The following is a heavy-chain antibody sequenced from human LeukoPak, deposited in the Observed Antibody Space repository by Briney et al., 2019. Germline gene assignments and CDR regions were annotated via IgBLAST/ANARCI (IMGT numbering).Heavy chain of an antibody. J-gene: IGHJ4*02. CDR2: ISYDGSNK. D-gene: IGHD2-2*01. V-gene: IGHV3-30-3*01. CDR3: AREYCSSTSCPKFFDY. Sequence: GGSLRLSCAASGFTFSSYAMHWVRQAPGKGLEWAAVISYDGSNKYYADSVKGRFTISRDNAKNSLYLQMNSLRAEDAAVYYCAREYCSSTSCPKFFDYWGQGILVTVSS. CDR1: GFTFSSYA.